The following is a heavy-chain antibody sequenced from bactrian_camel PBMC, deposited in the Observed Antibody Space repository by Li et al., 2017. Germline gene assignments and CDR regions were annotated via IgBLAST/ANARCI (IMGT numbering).Heavy chain of an antibody. Sequence: VQLVESGGGSVQAGGSLRLSCVASLDGRHCMAWFRQAPGKEREGVAGISAGGGGTYYAESVKGRFTISRDKNTMYLQMNSLKPEDSGMYYCAAELRPDYVLQVRNRLRPNGYNRWGRGTQVTVS. CDR1: DGRHC. D-gene: IGHD4*01. J-gene: IGHJ4*01. CDR3: AAELRPDYVLQVRNRLRPNGYNR. CDR2: ISAGGGGT. V-gene: IGHV3-3*01.